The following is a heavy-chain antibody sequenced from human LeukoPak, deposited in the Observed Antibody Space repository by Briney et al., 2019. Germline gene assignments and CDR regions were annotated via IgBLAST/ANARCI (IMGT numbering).Heavy chain of an antibody. J-gene: IGHJ6*03. V-gene: IGHV3-48*04. CDR3: ARDFRRYSYRPPSYHMDV. D-gene: IGHD5-18*01. CDR2: ISSSSSTI. CDR1: GFTFSSYS. Sequence: GGSLRLSCAASGFTFSSYSMNWVRQAPGKGLEWVSYISSSSSTIYYADSVKGRFTISRDNAKNSLYPQMNSLRAEDTAVYYCARDFRRYSYRPPSYHMDVWGKGNRV.